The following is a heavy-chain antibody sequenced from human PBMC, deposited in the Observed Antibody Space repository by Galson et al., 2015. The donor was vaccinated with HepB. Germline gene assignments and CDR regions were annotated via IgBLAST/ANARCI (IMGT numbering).Heavy chain of an antibody. CDR3: ARVSLSLGTQLLDY. V-gene: IGHV1-46*01. D-gene: IGHD3-16*01. J-gene: IGHJ4*02. CDR1: GYTFTDYY. Sequence: SVKVSCKASGYTFTDYYMHWVRQAPGQGLEWMGIINPSDGGTSYAQKLQGRVTMTRDTSTSTVYMEMSSLRSEDTAVYYCARVSLSLGTQLLDYWGQGTLVTVSS. CDR2: INPSDGGT.